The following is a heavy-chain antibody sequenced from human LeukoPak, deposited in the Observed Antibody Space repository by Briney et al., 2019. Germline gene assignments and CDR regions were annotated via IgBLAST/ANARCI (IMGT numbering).Heavy chain of an antibody. D-gene: IGHD2-15*01. J-gene: IGHJ4*02. CDR3: ARDRCSGGSCHSDY. V-gene: IGHV4-59*01. CDR2: IYYSGST. CDR1: GGSMSSYY. Sequence: SETLSLTCTVSGGSMSSYYWSWIRQPPGKGLEWIWYIYYSGSTKYNPSLKSRVTISVDTSKNQFSLKLSSVTAADTAVYYCARDRCSGGSCHSDYWGQGTLVTVSS.